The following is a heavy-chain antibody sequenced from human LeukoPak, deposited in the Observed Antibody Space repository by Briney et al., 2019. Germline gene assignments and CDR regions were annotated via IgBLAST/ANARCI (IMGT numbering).Heavy chain of an antibody. CDR1: GFTFSSYS. D-gene: IGHD5-12*01. J-gene: IGHJ4*02. V-gene: IGHV3-21*01. Sequence: GGSLRLSCAASGFTFSSYSMNWVHQAPGKGLEWVSSISSSSSYIYYADSVKGRFTISRDNAKNSLYLQMNSLRAEDTAVYYCARVRDYSGYDRRSYYFDYWGQGTLVTVSS. CDR3: ARVRDYSGYDRRSYYFDY. CDR2: ISSSSSYI.